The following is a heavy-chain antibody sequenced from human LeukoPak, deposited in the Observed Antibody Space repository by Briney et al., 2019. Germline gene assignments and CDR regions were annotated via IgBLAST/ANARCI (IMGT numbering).Heavy chain of an antibody. J-gene: IGHJ4*02. V-gene: IGHV1-18*04. CDR3: ARSGVGYFYDNTGYYPLDY. D-gene: IGHD3-22*01. Sequence: ASVKVSCKASGYTFIGYYMHWVRQAPGQGLEWMGWISAYTGNTNYAQNFQGRVTMTTDTSTSTAFMELRSLRSDDTAVYYCARSGVGYFYDNTGYYPLDYWGQGTLVTVSS. CDR2: ISAYTGNT. CDR1: GYTFIGYY.